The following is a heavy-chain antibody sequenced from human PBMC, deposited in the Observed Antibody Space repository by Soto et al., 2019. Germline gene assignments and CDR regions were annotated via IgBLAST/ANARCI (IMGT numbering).Heavy chain of an antibody. J-gene: IGHJ4*02. D-gene: IGHD4-17*01. CDR3: ARSLESTVFDF. CDR2: ISYGGTT. Sequence: SETLSLTCFVSGGFVSSTSYHWNWIRQSPEKGLEWIGCISYGGTTNYNPSLGGRVTMSLDTSKNQFSMNLNSVTATDTAVYFCARSLESTVFDFWGQGILVSVSS. CDR1: GGFVSSTSYH. V-gene: IGHV4-61*01.